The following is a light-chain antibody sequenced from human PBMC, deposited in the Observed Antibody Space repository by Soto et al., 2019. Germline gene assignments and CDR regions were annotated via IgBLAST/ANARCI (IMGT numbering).Light chain of an antibody. CDR2: AAS. CDR1: QGISNY. J-gene: IGKJ1*01. V-gene: IGKV1-27*01. Sequence: DIQMTPSPSSLSASVGDRVTITCRASQGISNYLAWYQQKPGKVPKLLIYAASTLQSGVPSRFSGSGAGTDFTFTISSLQTEDVATYYCQEYNSAPRTFGQGTKVEIK. CDR3: QEYNSAPRT.